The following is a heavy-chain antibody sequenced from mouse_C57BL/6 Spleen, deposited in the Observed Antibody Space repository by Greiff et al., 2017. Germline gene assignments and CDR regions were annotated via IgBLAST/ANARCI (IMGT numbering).Heavy chain of an antibody. CDR3: AMGTGYFDY. Sequence: EVQLVESGGGLVKPGGSLKLSCAASGFTFSDYGMHWVRQAPEKGLEWVAYISSGSSTIYYADTVKGRFTISRDNAKNTLFLQMTSLRSEDTAMYYCAMGTGYFDYWGQGTTLTVSS. D-gene: IGHD3-3*01. CDR2: ISSGSSTI. V-gene: IGHV5-17*01. CDR1: GFTFSDYG. J-gene: IGHJ2*01.